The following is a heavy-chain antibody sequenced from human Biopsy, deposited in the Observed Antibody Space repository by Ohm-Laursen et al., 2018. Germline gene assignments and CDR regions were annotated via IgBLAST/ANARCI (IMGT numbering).Heavy chain of an antibody. J-gene: IGHJ4*02. CDR2: MNPKSGKT. CDR1: GYTFTDYD. Sequence: SSVKVSCKASGYTFTDYDIIWVRQATGQGPEWMGWMNPKSGKTGYEQKFRGRATMTSDTSISTAYMEMSSLGSEVTAAYYCERAVRNQLVSEFWGQGTLVTVS. V-gene: IGHV1-8*01. CDR3: ERAVRNQLVSEF. D-gene: IGHD1-1*01.